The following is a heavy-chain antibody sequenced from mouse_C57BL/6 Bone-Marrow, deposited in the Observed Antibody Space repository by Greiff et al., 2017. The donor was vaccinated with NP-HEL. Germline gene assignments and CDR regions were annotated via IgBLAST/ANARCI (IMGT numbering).Heavy chain of an antibody. D-gene: IGHD2-2*01. Sequence: EVNLVESGDGLVKPGGSLKLSCAASGFTFSSYAMSWVSQTPEERLEWVAYISSGGAYIYYADTVKGRFTISRDNARNTLYLQMSSLNSEDTAMCYGTRGSWLPAFAYWGKGTLVTVSA. CDR1: GFTFSSYA. CDR2: ISSGGAYI. V-gene: IGHV5-9-1*02. CDR3: TRGSWLPAFAY. J-gene: IGHJ3*01.